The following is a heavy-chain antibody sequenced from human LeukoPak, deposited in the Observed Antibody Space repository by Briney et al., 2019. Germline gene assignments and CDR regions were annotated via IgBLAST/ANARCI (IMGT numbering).Heavy chain of an antibody. J-gene: IGHJ4*02. D-gene: IGHD1-26*01. Sequence: PSETLSLTCTVSGGSISGYLWSWIRQPAGKGLEWVGRTFDSGSTSYNPSLESRVTMSVDTPKNQFSLKLTSVTAADTAVYYCARSSGTHFDYWGQGTLVTVSS. CDR3: ARSSGTHFDY. CDR1: GGSISGYL. V-gene: IGHV4-4*07. CDR2: TFDSGST.